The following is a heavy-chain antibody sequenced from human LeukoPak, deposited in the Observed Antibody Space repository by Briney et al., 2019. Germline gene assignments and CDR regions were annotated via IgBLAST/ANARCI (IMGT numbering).Heavy chain of an antibody. D-gene: IGHD2/OR15-2a*01. V-gene: IGHV3-30-3*01. CDR3: ARDVSQAFDI. CDR2: ISYDGSNK. CDR1: GFTFSSYA. Sequence: GGSLRLSCAASGFTFSSYAMHWVRQAPGKGLEWVAVISYDGSNKYYADSVKGRFTISRDNSKNTLYLQMNSLRAEDTAVYYCARDVSQAFDIWGQGTMVTVSS. J-gene: IGHJ3*02.